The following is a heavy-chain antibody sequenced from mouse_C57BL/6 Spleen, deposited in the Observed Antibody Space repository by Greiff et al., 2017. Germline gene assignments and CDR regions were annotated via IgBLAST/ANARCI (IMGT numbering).Heavy chain of an antibody. CDR2: IYPGSGTP. CDR1: GYTFPDYY. CDR3: AREGISNPAMDY. V-gene: IGHV1-76*01. Sequence: QVQLQQSGAELVRPGASVKLSCKASGYTFPDYYINWVKQRPGQGLEWIARIYPGSGTPYYNEKFKGKATLTAENSSSTAYMQLSSLTSEDSAVYFCAREGISNPAMDYWGQGTSVTVSS. J-gene: IGHJ4*01.